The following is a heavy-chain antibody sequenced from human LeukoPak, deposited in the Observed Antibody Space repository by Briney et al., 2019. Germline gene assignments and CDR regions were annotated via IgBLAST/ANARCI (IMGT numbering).Heavy chain of an antibody. J-gene: IGHJ5*02. CDR2: INPNSGGT. CDR3: ARGDIVAVVAGRGSNWFDP. V-gene: IGHV1-2*02. CDR1: GYTFTGYY. D-gene: IGHD2-15*01. Sequence: ASVKVSCKASGYTFTGYYMHWVRQAPGQGLEWMGWINPNSGGTNYAQKFQGRVTMTRDTSISTAYMELSRLRSDDTAVYYCARGDIVAVVAGRGSNWFDPWGQGTLVTVSS.